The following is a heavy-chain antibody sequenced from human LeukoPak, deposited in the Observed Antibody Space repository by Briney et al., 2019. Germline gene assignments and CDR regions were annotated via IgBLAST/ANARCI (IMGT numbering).Heavy chain of an antibody. Sequence: GGSLRVSCAASGFTFSSYAMSGVRQAPGKGLEWVSAISGSGGSTYYADSVKGRFTISRDNSKNTLYLQMNSLRAEDTAVYYCAKVSGGYFQHWGQGTLVTVSS. CDR2: ISGSGGST. D-gene: IGHD2/OR15-2a*01. J-gene: IGHJ1*01. V-gene: IGHV3-23*01. CDR1: GFTFSSYA. CDR3: AKVSGGYFQH.